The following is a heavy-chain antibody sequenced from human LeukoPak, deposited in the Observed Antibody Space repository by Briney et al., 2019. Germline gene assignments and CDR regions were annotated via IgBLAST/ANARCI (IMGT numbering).Heavy chain of an antibody. Sequence: GGSLRLSCAASGFTFSSYSMNWVRQAPGKGLEWVSSISSSSSYIYYADSVKGRFTISRDNAKNSLYLQMNSLRAEDTAVYYCARDHPAVAGGFDYWGQGTLDTVSS. V-gene: IGHV3-21*01. D-gene: IGHD6-19*01. CDR1: GFTFSSYS. CDR2: ISSSSSYI. CDR3: ARDHPAVAGGFDY. J-gene: IGHJ4*02.